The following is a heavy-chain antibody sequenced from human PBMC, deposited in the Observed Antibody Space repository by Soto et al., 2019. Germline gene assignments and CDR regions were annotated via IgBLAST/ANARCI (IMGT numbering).Heavy chain of an antibody. CDR3: ARSGYCSGGGCYWFDP. Sequence: SETLSLTCTVSGDSISTRDYYWNWIRHPPGKGLEWVGYIYNSGNTYYNPSLRSRSTISIDTSKSQFSPKLSSVTAADTAIYYCARSGYCSGGGCYWFDPWGQGTLVTVSS. CDR1: GDSISTRDYY. CDR2: IYNSGNT. D-gene: IGHD2-15*01. J-gene: IGHJ5*02. V-gene: IGHV4-30-4*01.